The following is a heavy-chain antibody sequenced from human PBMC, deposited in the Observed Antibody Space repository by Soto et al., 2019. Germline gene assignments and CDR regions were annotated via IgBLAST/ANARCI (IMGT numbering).Heavy chain of an antibody. CDR2: ISSSSSTI. J-gene: IGHJ4*02. CDR1: GFTFSSYS. CDR3: ARDPIGFGRLVYGY. Sequence: GGSLRLSCAASGFTFSSYSMDWVRQAPGKGLEWVSYISSSSSTIYYADSVKGRFTISRDNAKNSLYLQMNSLRAEDTAVYYCARDPIGFGRLVYGYWGQGTLVTVSS. V-gene: IGHV3-48*04. D-gene: IGHD3-9*01.